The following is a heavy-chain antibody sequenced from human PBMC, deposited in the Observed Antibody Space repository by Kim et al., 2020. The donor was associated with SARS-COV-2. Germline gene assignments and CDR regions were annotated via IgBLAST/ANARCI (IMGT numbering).Heavy chain of an antibody. CDR1: GFTFSSYA. J-gene: IGHJ5*02. V-gene: IGHV3-64D*06. D-gene: IGHD3-3*01. Sequence: GGSLRLSCSASGFTFSSYAMHWVRQAPGKGLEYVSAISSNGGSTYYADSVKGRFTISRDNSKNTLYLQMSSLRAEDTAVYYCVKGRYDFWSGDKQFDPWGQGTLVTVSS. CDR3: VKGRYDFWSGDKQFDP. CDR2: ISSNGGST.